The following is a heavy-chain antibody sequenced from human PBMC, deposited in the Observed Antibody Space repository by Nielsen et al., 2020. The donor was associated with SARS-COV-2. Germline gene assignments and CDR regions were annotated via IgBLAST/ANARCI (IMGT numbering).Heavy chain of an antibody. Sequence: GESLKISFAASGFGVRSPYMTWIRQAPGKGLEWVSLISSADSTYYIDSVKGRFTISRDNSNNTLYLQMNSLRAEDTAVYYCARVGDYGAKDWGQGTLVTVSS. V-gene: IGHV3-53*01. CDR2: ISSADST. D-gene: IGHD4-23*01. CDR1: GFGVRSPY. J-gene: IGHJ4*02. CDR3: ARVGDYGAKD.